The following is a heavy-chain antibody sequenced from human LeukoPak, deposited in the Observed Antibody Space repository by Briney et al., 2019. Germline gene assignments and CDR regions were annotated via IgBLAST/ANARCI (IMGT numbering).Heavy chain of an antibody. CDR1: GYTFTNYG. CDR2: ISAYNGNT. Sequence: ASVTVSCKSSGYTFTNYGIRWVRQAPGQGREGVGWISAYNGNTNYAQKLQGRVTMTTDTSTSTAYMELRSLRSDDTAVYYCARGVYGDYVYNYWGQGTLVTVSS. CDR3: ARGVYGDYVYNY. J-gene: IGHJ4*02. V-gene: IGHV1-18*01. D-gene: IGHD4-17*01.